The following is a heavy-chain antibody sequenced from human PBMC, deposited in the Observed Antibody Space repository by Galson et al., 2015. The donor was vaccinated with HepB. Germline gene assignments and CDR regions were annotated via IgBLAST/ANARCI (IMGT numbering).Heavy chain of an antibody. J-gene: IGHJ4*02. Sequence: CAISGDSVSSNRAAWNWIRQSLSRGLEWLGRTYYRSKWYYGYAVSVKSRITINPDTSKNQFSLHLNSVTPEDTAVYYCARSAGDLDYWGQGTLVTVSS. CDR2: TYYRSKWYY. CDR3: ARSAGDLDY. CDR1: GDSVSSNRAA. D-gene: IGHD7-27*01. V-gene: IGHV6-1*01.